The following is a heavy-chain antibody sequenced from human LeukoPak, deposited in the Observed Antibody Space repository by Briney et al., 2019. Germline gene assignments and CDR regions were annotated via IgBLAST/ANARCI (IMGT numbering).Heavy chain of an antibody. J-gene: IGHJ4*02. V-gene: IGHV3-30*18. Sequence: GGSLTLSWPASGFTFSSYGMHWVRQAPGKGLEWVAVISYDGSNKYYADSVKGRFTISRDNSKNTLYLQMNSLRAEDTAVYYCAKIAAAGTDYWGQGTLVTVSS. CDR3: AKIAAAGTDY. CDR2: ISYDGSNK. CDR1: GFTFSSYG. D-gene: IGHD6-13*01.